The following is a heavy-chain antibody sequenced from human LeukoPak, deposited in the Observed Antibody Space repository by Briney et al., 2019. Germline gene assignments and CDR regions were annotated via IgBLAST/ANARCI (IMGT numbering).Heavy chain of an antibody. D-gene: IGHD2-15*01. CDR2: ISSSSYI. CDR1: GFTFSSYS. V-gene: IGHV3-21*01. Sequence: GGSLRLSCAASGFTFSSYSMNWVRQAPGKGLEWVSSISSSSYIYYADSVKGRFTISRDNAKNSLYLQMNSLRAEDTAVYYCARDHALGYLFDYWGQGTLVTVSS. CDR3: ARDHALGYLFDY. J-gene: IGHJ4*02.